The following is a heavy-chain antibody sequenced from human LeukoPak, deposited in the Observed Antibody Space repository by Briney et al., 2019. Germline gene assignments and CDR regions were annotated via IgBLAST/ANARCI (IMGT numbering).Heavy chain of an antibody. CDR3: AKDSKWDGYNSKGDY. D-gene: IGHD5-24*01. CDR1: GFAFSYYS. V-gene: IGHV3-21*04. CDR2: ISSGSSYI. J-gene: IGHJ4*02. Sequence: GGSLRLSCAASGFAFSYYSLSWVRQAPGKGLEWVSSISSGSSYISYADSVKGRFTISRDNSKNTLYLQMDSLRAEDTAVYYCAKDSKWDGYNSKGDYWGQGTLVTVSS.